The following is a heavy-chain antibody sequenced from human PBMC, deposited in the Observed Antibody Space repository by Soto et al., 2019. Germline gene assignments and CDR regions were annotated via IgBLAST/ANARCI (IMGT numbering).Heavy chain of an antibody. D-gene: IGHD3-10*01. CDR2: ITLGGST. J-gene: IGHJ2*01. CDR1: GGSFSANH. V-gene: IGHV4-34*01. Sequence: SETLSLTCAISGGSFSANHWSWIRQSPGQGLEWIGEITLGGSTNYSPPLKSRVSISVDEGKKQFSLEMTSVTAADTAVYYCARAPDYGSGSSRRYYYFDLWGRGSLVTVSS. CDR3: ARAPDYGSGSSRRYYYFDL.